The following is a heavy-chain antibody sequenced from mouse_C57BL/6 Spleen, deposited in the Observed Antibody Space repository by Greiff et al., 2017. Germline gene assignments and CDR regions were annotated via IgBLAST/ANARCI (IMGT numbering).Heavy chain of an antibody. CDR2: IDPETGGT. D-gene: IGHD1-1*01. Sequence: QVQLKQSGAELVRPGASVTLSCKASGYTFTDYEMNWVKQTPVHGLEWIGAIDPETGGTAYNQKFKGQAILTADKSSSTAYMELRSLTSEGSAFYYSTRLITTVAEPYWGQGTTLTVSS. V-gene: IGHV1-15*01. J-gene: IGHJ2*01. CDR1: GYTFTDYE. CDR3: TRLITTVAEPY.